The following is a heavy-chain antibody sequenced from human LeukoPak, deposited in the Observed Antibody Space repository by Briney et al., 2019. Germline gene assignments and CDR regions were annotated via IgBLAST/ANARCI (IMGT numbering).Heavy chain of an antibody. J-gene: IGHJ4*02. CDR3: ARDMGPFGGSPGAD. V-gene: IGHV3-74*01. CDR1: GFMFSNYW. Sequence: GGSLRLSCDASGFMFSNYWMHWVRQGPGKGLEWVSRIKTDGSETSYADSVKGRFTISRDNAKNTLYLQMDSLRDDDAAVYFCARDMGPFGGSPGADWGQGTLVIVSS. D-gene: IGHD2-15*01. CDR2: IKTDGSET.